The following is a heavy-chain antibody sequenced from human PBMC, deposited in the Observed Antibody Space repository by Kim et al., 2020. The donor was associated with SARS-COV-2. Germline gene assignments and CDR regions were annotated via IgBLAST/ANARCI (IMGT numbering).Heavy chain of an antibody. Sequence: SVKVSCKASGGTFSSYAISWVRQAPGQGLEWMGGIIPIFGTANYAQKFQGRVTITADESTSTAYMELSSLRSEDTAVYYCASSETFGADITMVRGVIIFFRYWGQGTLVTVSS. D-gene: IGHD3-10*01. CDR3: ASSETFGADITMVRGVIIFFRY. V-gene: IGHV1-69*13. CDR2: IIPIFGTA. J-gene: IGHJ4*02. CDR1: GGTFSSYA.